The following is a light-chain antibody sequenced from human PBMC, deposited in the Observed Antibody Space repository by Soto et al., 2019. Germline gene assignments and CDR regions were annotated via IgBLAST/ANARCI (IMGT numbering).Light chain of an antibody. CDR1: QNINSW. J-gene: IGKJ1*01. CDR3: QQYNVYSWT. CDR2: EAS. Sequence: IHMTQSPSTLSASVGDRVTITCRASQNINSWLAWYQQKPGKAPKLLIYEASSLEKGVPARFGGSGSGTEFTLTISSLQPDDFATYYCQQYNVYSWTSGQGTNVDIK. V-gene: IGKV1-5*03.